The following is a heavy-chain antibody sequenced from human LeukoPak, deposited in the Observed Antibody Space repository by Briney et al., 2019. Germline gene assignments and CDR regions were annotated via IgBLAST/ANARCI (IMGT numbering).Heavy chain of an antibody. CDR2: ISSTGDTI. D-gene: IGHD2/OR15-2a*01. V-gene: IGHV3-11*01. J-gene: IGHJ4*02. CDR1: GFTFSDYY. CDR3: TRELRSTNYYGFDY. Sequence: PGGSLRLSCAASGFTFSDYYMSWIRQAPGKGLEWVSYISSTGDTIYYADSVRGRFTIYRDNAKNSLYLRMNSLRAEDTAVYYCTRELRSTNYYGFDYWGQGTLVTVSS.